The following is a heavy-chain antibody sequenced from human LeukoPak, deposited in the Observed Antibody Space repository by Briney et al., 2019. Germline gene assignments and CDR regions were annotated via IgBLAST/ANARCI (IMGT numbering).Heavy chain of an antibody. CDR2: IYYSGST. J-gene: IGHJ5*02. CDR3: ARVDRGYNNWFDP. V-gene: IGHV4-59*01. CDR1: GGSISSYY. Sequence: SETLSPTCTVSGGSISSYYWSWIRQPPGKGLEWIGYIYYSGSTNYNPSLKRRVTISVDTSKNQFSLKLSSVTAADTAVYYCARVDRGYNNWFDPWGQGTLVTVSS. D-gene: IGHD3-22*01.